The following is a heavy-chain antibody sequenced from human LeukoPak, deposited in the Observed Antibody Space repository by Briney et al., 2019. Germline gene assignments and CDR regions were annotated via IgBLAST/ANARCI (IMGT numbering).Heavy chain of an antibody. CDR1: GGSFSGYY. Sequence: PSETLSRTCAVYGGSFSGYYWRWIRQPPGKGLEWIGEINHSGGTNYNPSLKSRVTISVDTSKNQFSLKLSSVTAADTAVYYCAGRRSCTSCYVTFDYWGQGTLVTVSS. J-gene: IGHJ4*02. CDR3: AGRRSCTSCYVTFDY. CDR2: INHSGGT. V-gene: IGHV4-34*01. D-gene: IGHD2-2*01.